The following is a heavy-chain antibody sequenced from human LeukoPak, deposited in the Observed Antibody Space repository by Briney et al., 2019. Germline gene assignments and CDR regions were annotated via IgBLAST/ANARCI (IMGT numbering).Heavy chain of an antibody. J-gene: IGHJ4*02. D-gene: IGHD2-15*01. CDR3: AKVGGRYCSGGSCYYFDY. Sequence: GSLRLSCAASGFTFSSYAMSWVRQAPGKGLEWVSAISGSGGSTYYADSVKGRFTISRDNSKNTLYLQMNSLRAEDTAVYYCAKVGGRYCSGGSCYYFDYWGQGTLVTVSS. CDR1: GFTFSSYA. V-gene: IGHV3-23*01. CDR2: ISGSGGST.